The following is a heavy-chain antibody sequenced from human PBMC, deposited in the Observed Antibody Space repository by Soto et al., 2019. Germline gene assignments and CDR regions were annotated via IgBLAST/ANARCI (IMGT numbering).Heavy chain of an antibody. CDR1: GFTFSSYW. CDR2: INSDGSST. Sequence: GVSLRLSCAASGFTFSSYWRHWVRHAPGKGLVWVSRINSDGSSTSYADSVKGRFTISRDNAKNTLYLQMNSLRAEDTAVYYCARDPVDSGYGEIDYWGQGTLVTVSS. V-gene: IGHV3-74*01. D-gene: IGHD5-12*01. J-gene: IGHJ4*02. CDR3: ARDPVDSGYGEIDY.